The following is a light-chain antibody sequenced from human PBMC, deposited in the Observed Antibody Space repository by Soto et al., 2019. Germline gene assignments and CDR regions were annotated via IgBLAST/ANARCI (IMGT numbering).Light chain of an antibody. J-gene: IGKJ3*01. CDR2: GAS. V-gene: IGKV3-15*01. CDR3: QQAGT. CDR1: QSVSSN. Sequence: EIVMTQSPATLSVSPGERATLSCRASQSVSSNLAWYQHKPGQAPRLLIYGASTRATGIPARFSGSGSGTEFTLTISRLQSADFAVYYCQQAGTFGPGTKVDSK.